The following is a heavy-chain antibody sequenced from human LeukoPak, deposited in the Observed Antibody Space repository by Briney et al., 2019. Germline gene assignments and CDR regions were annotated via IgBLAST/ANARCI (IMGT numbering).Heavy chain of an antibody. D-gene: IGHD4-17*01. V-gene: IGHV3-23*01. J-gene: IGHJ2*01. Sequence: PGGSLRLSCAASGFTVSSNYMSWVRQAPGKGLEWVSAISGSGGSTYYADSVKGRFTISRDNSKNTLYLQMNSLRAEDTAVYYCAKDSDYGDYVWIWPRGYFDLWGRGTLVTVSS. CDR1: GFTVSSNY. CDR2: ISGSGGST. CDR3: AKDSDYGDYVWIWPRGYFDL.